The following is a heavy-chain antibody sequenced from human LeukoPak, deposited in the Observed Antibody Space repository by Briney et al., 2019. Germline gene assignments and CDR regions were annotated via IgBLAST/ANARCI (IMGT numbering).Heavy chain of an antibody. V-gene: IGHV1-69*04. J-gene: IGHJ4*02. CDR1: EGTFSSYA. CDR3: ARHREGLPWFGELPHPLDY. CDR2: IIPIFGIA. Sequence: SVRVSCKASEGTFSSYAISWVRQAPGQGLEWMGRIIPIFGIANYAQKFQGRVTITADKSTSTAYMELSSLRSEDTAVYYCARHREGLPWFGELPHPLDYWGQGTLVTVSS. D-gene: IGHD3-10*01.